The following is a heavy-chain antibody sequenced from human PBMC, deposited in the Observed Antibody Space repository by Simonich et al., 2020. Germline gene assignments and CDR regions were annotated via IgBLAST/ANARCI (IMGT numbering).Heavy chain of an antibody. CDR1: GFSLSTSGVG. V-gene: IGHV2-5*01. CDR3: ARKVGYFGL. J-gene: IGHJ2*01. Sequence: QITLKESGPTLVKPTQTLTLTCTFAGFSLSTSGVGVGWIRQPPGKALQWLELIYWNDDKRYSPTLTSRLTNSKDTSKSQVVLTMTNMDTVDTATSYGARKVGYFGLSDRGTLVTVSS. CDR2: IYWNDDK.